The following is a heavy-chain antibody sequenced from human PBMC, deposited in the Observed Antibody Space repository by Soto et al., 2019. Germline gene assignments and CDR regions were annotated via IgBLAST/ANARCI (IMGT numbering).Heavy chain of an antibody. V-gene: IGHV4-59*01. CDR2: IYSSGST. Sequence: SETLSLTCTVSGGSIGGYYWTWIRQPPGKGLEWIGYIYSSGSTNYHPSLKSRVTISVDTSKNQFSLKLSSVTAADTAVYYCARRNNSGWAHFDYWGQGILVTVSS. D-gene: IGHD6-19*01. J-gene: IGHJ4*02. CDR1: GGSIGGYY. CDR3: ARRNNSGWAHFDY.